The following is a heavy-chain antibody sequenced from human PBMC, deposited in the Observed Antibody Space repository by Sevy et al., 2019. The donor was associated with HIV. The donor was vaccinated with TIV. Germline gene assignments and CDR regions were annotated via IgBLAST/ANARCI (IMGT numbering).Heavy chain of an antibody. J-gene: IGHJ3*02. CDR1: GGSISSSSYY. V-gene: IGHV4-39*02. Sequence: SETLSLTCTVSGGSISSSSYYWGWIRQPPGKGLEWIGSIYYSGSTYYNPSLKSRVTISVDKSKNQFTLKLGSVTASETAVYYCAGDPVAYIDTGDYQLGTGAFDIWGQGTMVTVSS. D-gene: IGHD4-17*01. CDR3: AGDPVAYIDTGDYQLGTGAFDI. CDR2: IYYSGST.